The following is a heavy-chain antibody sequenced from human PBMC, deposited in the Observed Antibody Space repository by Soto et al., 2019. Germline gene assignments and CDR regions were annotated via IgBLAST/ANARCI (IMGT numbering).Heavy chain of an antibody. CDR1: GFTFSSYA. D-gene: IGHD2-15*01. CDR3: AKDGGSVCSGGTCYFQAPDY. V-gene: IGHV3-23*01. J-gene: IGHJ4*02. CDR2: IDGSGRNT. Sequence: EVQLLESGGGFVQPGGSLRLSCAASGFTFSSYAMSWVRQAPGKGLEWVSGIDGSGRNTYYADSVKGRFTISRDNSKNTLSVQMNGLRVEDTALYYCAKDGGSVCSGGTCYFQAPDYWGQGTLVTVSS.